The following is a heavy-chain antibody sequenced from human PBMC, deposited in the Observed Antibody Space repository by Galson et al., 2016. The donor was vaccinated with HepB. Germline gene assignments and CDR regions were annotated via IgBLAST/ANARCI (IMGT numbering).Heavy chain of an antibody. Sequence: ETLSLTCSVSGGSMSSGSYYWGWIRQPPGKGLEWIASIGYRGYTYYNPSLETRVTISVERSKNQFSLNLRSVTAADTAVYYCARDRTDYGDYTAGASYFGMDVWGQGTTVTVSS. CDR1: GGSMSSGSYY. V-gene: IGHV4-39*07. J-gene: IGHJ6*02. CDR2: IGYRGYT. CDR3: ARDRTDYGDYTAGASYFGMDV. D-gene: IGHD4-17*01.